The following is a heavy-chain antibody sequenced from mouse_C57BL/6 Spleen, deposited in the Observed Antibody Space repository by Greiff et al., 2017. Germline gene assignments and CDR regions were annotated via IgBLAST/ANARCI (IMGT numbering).Heavy chain of an antibody. CDR3: AREDCDD. Sequence: QVQLQQSGPGLVQPSQSLSIPCTVSGFSFTSYGVHWVRQSPGKGLAWLGEIWSGGSTDYNAAFISRMSISKDNSQSQVFFKRNSLQADDTAIYYGAREDCDDWGQGTTLTVSS. CDR1: GFSFTSYG. V-gene: IGHV2-2*01. J-gene: IGHJ2*01. CDR2: IWSGGST.